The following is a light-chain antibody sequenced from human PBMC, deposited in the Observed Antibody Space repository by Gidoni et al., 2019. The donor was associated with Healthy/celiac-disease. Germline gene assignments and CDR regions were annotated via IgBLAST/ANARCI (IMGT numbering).Light chain of an antibody. J-gene: IGLJ2*01. V-gene: IGLV3-21*04. CDR3: QVWDSSSDHPV. CDR2: YDS. Sequence: SYVLTQPPSVAVAPGKTARITWGGTNIGITSLHWYQQKPGQAPVLVIYYDSDRPSGIPERFSGSNSGNTATLTISRVEAGDEADYYCQVWDSSSDHPVFGGGTKLTVL. CDR1: NIGITS.